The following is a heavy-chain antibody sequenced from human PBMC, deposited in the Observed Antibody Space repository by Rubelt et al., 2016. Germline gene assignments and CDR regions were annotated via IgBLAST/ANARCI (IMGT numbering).Heavy chain of an antibody. CDR2: MTPNSGNT. CDR3: ASRWLVPGDY. CDR1: D. Sequence: DMHWVRQATGQGLEWMGWMTPNSGNTGYAQKFQGRVTMTRNTSISTAYMELSSLRSEDTAVYYCASRWLVPGDYWGQGTLVTVSS. D-gene: IGHD6-19*01. J-gene: IGHJ4*02. V-gene: IGHV1-8*01.